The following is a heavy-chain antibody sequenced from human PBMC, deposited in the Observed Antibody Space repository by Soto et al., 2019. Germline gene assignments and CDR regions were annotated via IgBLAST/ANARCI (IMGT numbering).Heavy chain of an antibody. D-gene: IGHD2-2*01. J-gene: IGHJ6*02. CDR3: ASLTSWSQEYYYGMDV. V-gene: IGHV3-49*05. CDR1: GFTFGDFG. Sequence: KPGGSLRLSCTGSGFTFGDFGMSWFRQAPGKGLEWRSFIRSKGYGGTTESAASVRGRFITSRDDSKSIAYLQMNSLKTEDTAVYYCASLTSWSQEYYYGMDVWGQGTTVTVSS. CDR2: IRSKGYGGTT.